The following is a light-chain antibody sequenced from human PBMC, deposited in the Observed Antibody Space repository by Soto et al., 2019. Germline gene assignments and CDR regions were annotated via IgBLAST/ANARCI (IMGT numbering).Light chain of an antibody. V-gene: IGKV1-5*01. Sequence: DIQMTQSPSTLSAYVGDSVTITCRASQSITTWLAWYQQRPGKAPKLLIYDVSSLQSGVPSRFSGSGSGTAFTLTISSLQPDDFATYYCQHYKMYSPWKFXQGTKVDIK. CDR1: QSITTW. CDR3: QHYKMYSPWK. J-gene: IGKJ1*01. CDR2: DVS.